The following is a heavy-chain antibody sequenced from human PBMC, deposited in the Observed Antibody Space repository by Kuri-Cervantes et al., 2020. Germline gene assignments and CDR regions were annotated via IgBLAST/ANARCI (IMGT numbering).Heavy chain of an antibody. Sequence: GESLKISCAASGFTVSSNYMSWVRQAPGKGLEWVSVIYSGGSTYYADSVKGRFTISRDNSKNTLYLQMNSLRAEDTAVYYCARAEYYWYFDLWGRGTLVTVSS. CDR1: GFTVSSNY. V-gene: IGHV3-66*01. J-gene: IGHJ2*01. CDR2: IYSGGST. CDR3: ARAEYYWYFDL. D-gene: IGHD2/OR15-2a*01.